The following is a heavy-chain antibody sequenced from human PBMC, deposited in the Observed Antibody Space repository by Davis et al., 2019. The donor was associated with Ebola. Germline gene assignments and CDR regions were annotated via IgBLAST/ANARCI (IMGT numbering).Heavy chain of an antibody. J-gene: IGHJ6*02. CDR2: VTSSGGGT. V-gene: IGHV3-64D*06. CDR1: GFTFSNYA. Sequence: GGSLRLSCAASGFTFSNYAMTWARQAPGKGLEWVSAVTSSGGGTYYADSVKGRFTISRDNSKNTLFLQTSSLRTEDTAVYYCVAQRGNTYYDFWSGYDGYYYYGMDVWGQGTTVIVSS. CDR3: VAQRGNTYYDFWSGYDGYYYYGMDV. D-gene: IGHD3-3*01.